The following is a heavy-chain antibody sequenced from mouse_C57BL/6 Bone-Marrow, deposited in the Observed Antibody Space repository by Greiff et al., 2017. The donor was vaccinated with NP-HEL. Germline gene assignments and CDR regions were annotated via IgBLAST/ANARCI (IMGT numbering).Heavy chain of an antibody. Sequence: EVQLQQSGAELVRPGASVKLSCTASGFNIKDDYMHWVKQRPEQGLEWIGWIDPENGDTEYASKFQGKATITADTSSNTAYLQLSSLTSEDTAVYYCTTPGYYGNPFAYWGQGTLVTVSA. CDR2: IDPENGDT. J-gene: IGHJ3*01. CDR3: TTPGYYGNPFAY. D-gene: IGHD2-1*01. V-gene: IGHV14-4*01. CDR1: GFNIKDDY.